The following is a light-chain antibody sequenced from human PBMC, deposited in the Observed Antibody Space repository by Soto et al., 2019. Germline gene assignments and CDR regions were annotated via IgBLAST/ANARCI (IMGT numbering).Light chain of an antibody. CDR3: QQYGSSPWT. V-gene: IGKV3-20*01. CDR2: DAS. Sequence: EVVLTQSPDTVSLPPGERATLSCRASQSISSYLSWYQQKPGHAPRLLTYDASSRATGIPARFSGSGSGTDFTLTISRLEPEDFAVYYCQQYGSSPWTFGQRTKVDIK. CDR1: QSISSY. J-gene: IGKJ1*01.